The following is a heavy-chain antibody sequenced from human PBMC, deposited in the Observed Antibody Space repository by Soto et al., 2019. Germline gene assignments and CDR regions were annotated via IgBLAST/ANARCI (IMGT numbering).Heavy chain of an antibody. CDR2: INSDGSTT. Sequence: EVQLVESGGNLVQPGGSLRLSCAASGFTFSNYFMHWVRQAPGKGLVWVSRINSDGSTTSYADSVKGRFTISRDNAKNTLYLQMNSLRAEDTAVYYCTRGNCYGMDVWGQGTTVTVSS. CDR1: GFTFSNYF. V-gene: IGHV3-74*01. CDR3: TRGNCYGMDV. J-gene: IGHJ6*02.